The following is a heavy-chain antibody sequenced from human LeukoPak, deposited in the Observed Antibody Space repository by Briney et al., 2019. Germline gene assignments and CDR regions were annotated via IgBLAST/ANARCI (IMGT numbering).Heavy chain of an antibody. V-gene: IGHV5-51*01. Sequence: AGESLKISCKGPGYSFTSYWIGWVRQMPGKGLEWMGIIYPGDSDTRYSPSFQGQVTISADKSISTAYLQWSSLKASDTAMYYCARQARGYYDSSGYLTYYYYYTDVWGKGTTVTVSS. CDR3: ARQARGYYDSSGYLTYYYYYTDV. CDR2: IYPGDSDT. J-gene: IGHJ6*03. CDR1: GYSFTSYW. D-gene: IGHD3-22*01.